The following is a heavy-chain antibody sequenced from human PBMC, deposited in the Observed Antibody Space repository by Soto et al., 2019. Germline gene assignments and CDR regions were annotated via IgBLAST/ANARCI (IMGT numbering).Heavy chain of an antibody. Sequence: GGSLRLSCAASGFTFSSYGMHGVRQAPGKGPEWVAVISYDGSNKYYADSVKGRFTISRDNSKNTLYLQMNSLRAEDTAVYYCAKSGAAHGKPYYYYGMDVWGQGTTVTVSS. J-gene: IGHJ6*02. V-gene: IGHV3-30*18. CDR1: GFTFSSYG. CDR2: ISYDGSNK. D-gene: IGHD6-13*01. CDR3: AKSGAAHGKPYYYYGMDV.